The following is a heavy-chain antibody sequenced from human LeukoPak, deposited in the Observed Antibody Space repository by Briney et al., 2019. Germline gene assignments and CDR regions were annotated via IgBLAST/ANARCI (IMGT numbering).Heavy chain of an antibody. D-gene: IGHD3-9*01. CDR3: ARCQYYDILTGYYRPLDAFDI. CDR2: INPNSGGT. J-gene: IGHJ3*02. V-gene: IGHV1-2*02. Sequence: ASVKVSCKASGYTFTGYYMHWVRQAPGQGLEWMGWINPNSGGTNYAQKFQGRVTMTRDTSISTAYMELSRLRSDDTAVYYCARCQYYDILTGYYRPLDAFDIWGQGTMVTVSS. CDR1: GYTFTGYY.